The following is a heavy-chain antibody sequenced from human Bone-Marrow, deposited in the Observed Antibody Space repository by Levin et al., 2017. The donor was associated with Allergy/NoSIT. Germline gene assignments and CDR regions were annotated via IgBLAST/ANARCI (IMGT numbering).Heavy chain of an antibody. CDR1: GFTFSSNW. V-gene: IGHV3-74*01. J-gene: IGHJ4*02. CDR3: ARGVGGGGDY. CDR2: INSDGSST. Sequence: ETLSLTCAASGFTFSSNWMHWVRQAPGKGLVWVSRINSDGSSTTYADSVKGRFTISRDNAKNTLYLQMNSLRAEDAAVYYCARGVGGGGDYWGQGILVTVSS. D-gene: IGHD1-26*01.